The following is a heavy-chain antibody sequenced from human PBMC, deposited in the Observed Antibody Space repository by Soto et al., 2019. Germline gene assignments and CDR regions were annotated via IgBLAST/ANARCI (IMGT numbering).Heavy chain of an antibody. V-gene: IGHV3-23*01. D-gene: IGHD2-2*01. CDR1: GFTFSSYA. J-gene: IGHJ6*02. CDR2: ISGSGGST. CDR3: AKRAGYCSSTSCSRRYGMDV. Sequence: GSLRLACSASGFTFSSYAMSWVRQAPGKGLEWVSAISGSGGSTYYADSVKGRFTISRDNSKNTLYLQMNSLRAEDTAVYYCAKRAGYCSSTSCSRRYGMDVWGQGTMVTVYS.